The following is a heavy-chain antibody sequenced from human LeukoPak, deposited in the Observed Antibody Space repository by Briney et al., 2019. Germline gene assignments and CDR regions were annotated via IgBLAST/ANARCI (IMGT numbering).Heavy chain of an antibody. J-gene: IGHJ5*02. Sequence: ASVKVSCKASGYTFTSYDINWVRQATGQGLEWMGWMNPNSGNTGYAQKFQGRVTMTRDTSISTAYLELSSLRSEDTAIYFCTRGCIAVPYNWFDPWGQGTLVTVSS. CDR2: MNPNSGNT. CDR3: TRGCIAVPYNWFDP. D-gene: IGHD6-19*01. V-gene: IGHV1-8*01. CDR1: GYTFTSYD.